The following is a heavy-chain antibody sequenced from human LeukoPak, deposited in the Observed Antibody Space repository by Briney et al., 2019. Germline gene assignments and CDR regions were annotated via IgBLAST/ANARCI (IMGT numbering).Heavy chain of an antibody. V-gene: IGHV1-24*01. CDR2: FDPKHGET. J-gene: IGHJ4*02. Sequence: GASVKVSCKVSGYTLTELSMHWVRQAPGKGLEWMGGFDPKHGETLYAQNFQGRLTMTEDTPTDTAYMELSSLRSEDTAVYYCATYGSGNYYFYDNWGQGTLVSVSS. D-gene: IGHD3-10*01. CDR1: GYTLTELS. CDR3: ATYGSGNYYFYDN.